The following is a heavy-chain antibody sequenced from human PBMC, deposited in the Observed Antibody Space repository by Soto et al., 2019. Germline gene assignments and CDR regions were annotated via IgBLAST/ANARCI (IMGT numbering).Heavy chain of an antibody. Sequence: VGSLRLSCEGSGFTFNDYYMTWIRQAPGKGLEWVAYINTLSTAIYYADSVKGRFTISRDNAKNSLYLQMNGLRAEDTATYYCARRLQWQLRPLDSWGRGTLVTVSS. V-gene: IGHV3-11*01. CDR2: INTLSTAI. CDR3: ARRLQWQLRPLDS. CDR1: GFTFNDYY. D-gene: IGHD6-19*01. J-gene: IGHJ4*02.